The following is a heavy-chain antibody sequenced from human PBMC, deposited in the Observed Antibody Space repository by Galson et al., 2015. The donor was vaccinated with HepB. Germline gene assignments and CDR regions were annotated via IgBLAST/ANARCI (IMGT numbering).Heavy chain of an antibody. CDR2: IIPIFGTA. CDR3: ARVFHCSSTSCYRGYYYYYGMDV. V-gene: IGHV1-69*13. J-gene: IGHJ6*02. Sequence: SVKVSCKASGGTFSRYAISWVRQAPGQGLERMGGIIPIFGTANYAQKFQGRVTITADESTSTAYMELSSLRSEDTAVYYCARVFHCSSTSCYRGYYYYYGMDVWGQGTTVTVSS. CDR1: GGTFSRYA. D-gene: IGHD2-2*01.